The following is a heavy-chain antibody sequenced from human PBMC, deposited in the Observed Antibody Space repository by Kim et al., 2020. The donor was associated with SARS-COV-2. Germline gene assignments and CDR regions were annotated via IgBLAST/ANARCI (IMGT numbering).Heavy chain of an antibody. CDR2: TSSDGRSK. CDR3: ARDNYSFDY. V-gene: IGHV3-30*04. Sequence: GGSLRLSCAASGFTFTGYAMHWVRQAPGKGLEWVAVTSSDGRSKNYVDSVKGRFTISRDNSENTLYLHMNSLRTEDTAVYYCARDNYSFDYWGQGTLVTVSS. CDR1: GFTFTGYA. D-gene: IGHD2-21*01. J-gene: IGHJ4*02.